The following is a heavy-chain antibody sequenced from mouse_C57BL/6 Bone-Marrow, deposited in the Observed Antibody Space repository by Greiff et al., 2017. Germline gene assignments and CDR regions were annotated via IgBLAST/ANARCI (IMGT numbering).Heavy chain of an antibody. V-gene: IGHV1-61*01. CDR2: IYPSDSAT. J-gene: IGHJ4*01. Sequence: QVQLQQPGAELVRPGSSVKLSCKASGFTFTSYWMDWVKQRPGKGLEWIGNIYPSDSATHYNQKFKDKATLTVDKSSSTSYMQLSSLTSEDSAVYYCARHGYAMDYWGRGTSVTVSS. CDR1: GFTFTSYW. CDR3: ARHGYAMDY.